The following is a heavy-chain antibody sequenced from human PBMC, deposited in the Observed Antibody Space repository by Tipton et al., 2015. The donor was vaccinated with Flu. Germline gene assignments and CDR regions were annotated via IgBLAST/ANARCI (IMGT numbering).Heavy chain of an antibody. D-gene: IGHD3-3*01. CDR3: ARGSYDFWRSFDS. CDR2: MSPDSGDT. J-gene: IGHJ4*02. CDR1: GYSFSTYE. Sequence: QLVQSGAEVKPPGASVKVSCKASGYSFSTYEINWVRQATGQGLEWMGWMSPDSGDTRYAQKFQGRVIMTRNTSINTAYMELSTLRYEDTAVYFCARGSYDFWRSFDSWGQGTLVTVSS. V-gene: IGHV1-8*01.